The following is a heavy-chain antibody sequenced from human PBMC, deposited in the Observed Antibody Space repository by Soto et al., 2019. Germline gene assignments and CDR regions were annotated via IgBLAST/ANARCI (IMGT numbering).Heavy chain of an antibody. J-gene: IGHJ4*01. CDR3: ARGGKYYQQETYFLDY. Sequence: SETLSLTCTVSGGSISSRAYYWSWLRQPPGRGLEWIGSIYYNGDTYFYPSLKSRVTISVDTSKNQFSLKLTSVTAADTALYFCARGGKYYQQETYFLDYWGQGSLVTVS. D-gene: IGHD3-16*01. V-gene: IGHV4-39*01. CDR1: GGSISSRAYY. CDR2: IYYNGDT.